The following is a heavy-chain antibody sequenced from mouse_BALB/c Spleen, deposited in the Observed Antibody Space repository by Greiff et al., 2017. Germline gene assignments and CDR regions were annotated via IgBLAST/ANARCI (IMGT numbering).Heavy chain of an antibody. D-gene: IGHD1-1*01. CDR2: INPSTGYT. J-gene: IGHJ3*01. Sequence: VNLVESGAELAKPGASVKMSCKASGYTFTSYWMHWVKQRPGQGLEWIGYINPSTGYTEYNQKFKDKATLTADKSSSTAYMQLSSLTSEDSAVYYCARGDYYGSSLAAYWGQGTLVAVSA. V-gene: IGHV1-7*01. CDR1: GYTFTSYW. CDR3: ARGDYYGSSLAAY.